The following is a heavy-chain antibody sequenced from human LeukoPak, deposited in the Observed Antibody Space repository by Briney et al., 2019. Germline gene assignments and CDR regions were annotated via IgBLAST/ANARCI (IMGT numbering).Heavy chain of an antibody. J-gene: IGHJ4*02. CDR1: GGSISSYY. Sequence: SETLSLTCTVSGGSISSYYRSWIRQPPGKGLEWIGYIYYSGSTNYNPSLKSRVTISVDTSKKQFSLKLSSVTAADTAVYYCARESVADYYFDYWGQGTLVTASS. CDR2: IYYSGST. CDR3: ARESVADYYFDY. V-gene: IGHV4-59*01.